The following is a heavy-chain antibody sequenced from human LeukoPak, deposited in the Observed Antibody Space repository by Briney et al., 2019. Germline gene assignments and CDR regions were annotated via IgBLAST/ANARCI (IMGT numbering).Heavy chain of an antibody. CDR2: ISWNSNSI. CDR1: GFTFDDYA. V-gene: IGHV3-9*03. J-gene: IGHJ4*02. Sequence: GGSLRLSCEASGFTFDDYAIHWVRQAPGKGLEWVSGISWNSNSIGYADSVKGRFTISRDNAKNSLYLLMSSLRAEDMALYYCAKSTDCCLNYGDYGYFDSWGQGTLVTVSS. CDR3: AKSTDCCLNYGDYGYFDS. D-gene: IGHD4-17*01.